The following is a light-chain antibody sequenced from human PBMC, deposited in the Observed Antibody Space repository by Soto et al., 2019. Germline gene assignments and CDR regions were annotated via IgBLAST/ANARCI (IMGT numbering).Light chain of an antibody. CDR1: SSDVGGRNY. J-gene: IGLJ3*02. CDR2: EVT. CDR3: CSYAGNNNWV. Sequence: QSDLTQPPSASGSPGHSVTISCTGTSSDVGGRNYVSWYQQHPGKAPKVMIYEVTKRPSGVPDRFSGSKSGNTASLTVSGLQAEDEADYYCCSYAGNNNWVFGGGTKLTVL. V-gene: IGLV2-8*01.